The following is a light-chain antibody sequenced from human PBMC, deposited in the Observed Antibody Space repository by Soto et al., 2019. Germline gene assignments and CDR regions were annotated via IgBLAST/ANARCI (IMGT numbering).Light chain of an antibody. CDR3: QQYKNWPL. J-gene: IGKJ5*01. CDR1: QSVRSL. CDR2: GAS. Sequence: IVMTQSPATLSVSPGEGVTLSCRASQSVRSLLAWYEQKPGQPPRLLIYGASTRATGIPARFSGSGFGTEFTLTISSLQSEDFAVYYCQQYKNWPLFGQGTRLEI. V-gene: IGKV3-15*01.